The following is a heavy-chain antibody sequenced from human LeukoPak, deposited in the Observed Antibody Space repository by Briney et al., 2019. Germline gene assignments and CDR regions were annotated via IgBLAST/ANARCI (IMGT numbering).Heavy chain of an antibody. D-gene: IGHD1-26*01. CDR1: GFTFSSYA. CDR3: AKDMELAS. V-gene: IGHV3-23*01. Sequence: PGGSLRLSCAASGFTFSSYAMSWVRQAPGKGLEWVSVISGSGGNTYYADSVKGRFTISRDNSKNTLYLQMNNLRGEDTAEYYCAKDMELASWGQGTLVTVSS. J-gene: IGHJ5*02. CDR2: ISGSGGNT.